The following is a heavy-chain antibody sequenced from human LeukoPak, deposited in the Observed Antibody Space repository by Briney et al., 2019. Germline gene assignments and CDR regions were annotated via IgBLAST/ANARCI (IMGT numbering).Heavy chain of an antibody. CDR3: AREGHYYYYYYMDV. Sequence: GRSLRLSCAASGFTFSSYAMHWVRQAPGKGLEWVAVISYDGSSKYYADSVKGRFTISRDNSKNTLYLQMNSLRAEDTAVYYCAREGHYYYYYYMDVWGKGTTVTVSS. CDR1: GFTFSSYA. CDR2: ISYDGSSK. V-gene: IGHV3-30*01. J-gene: IGHJ6*03.